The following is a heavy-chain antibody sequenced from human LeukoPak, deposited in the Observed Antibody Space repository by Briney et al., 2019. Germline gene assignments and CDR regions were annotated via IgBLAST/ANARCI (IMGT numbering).Heavy chain of an antibody. J-gene: IGHJ3*02. CDR2: IIPIFGTA. V-gene: IGHV1-69*05. CDR1: GGTFSSYA. D-gene: IGHD6-6*01. CDR3: ARVRQLGAFDI. Sequence: SVKVSCKASGGTFSSYAISWVRQAPGQGLEWMGRIIPIFGTADYAQKFQGRVTITTDESTSTAYMELSSLRSEDTAVYYCARVRQLGAFDIWGQGTMVTVSS.